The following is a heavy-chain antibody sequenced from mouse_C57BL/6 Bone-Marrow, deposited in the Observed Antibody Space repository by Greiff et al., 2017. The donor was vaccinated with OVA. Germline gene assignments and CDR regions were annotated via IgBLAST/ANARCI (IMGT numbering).Heavy chain of an antibody. CDR2: IHPNSGST. V-gene: IGHV1-64*01. Sequence: QVQLQQPGAELVKPGASVKLSCKASGYTFTSYWMHWVKQRPGQGLEWIGMIHPNSGSTNYNEKFKSKATLTVDKSSSTAYMQISSLTSEDSAVYYCARYYGSSSFAYWGQGTLVTVSA. CDR1: GYTFTSYW. J-gene: IGHJ3*01. CDR3: ARYYGSSSFAY. D-gene: IGHD1-1*01.